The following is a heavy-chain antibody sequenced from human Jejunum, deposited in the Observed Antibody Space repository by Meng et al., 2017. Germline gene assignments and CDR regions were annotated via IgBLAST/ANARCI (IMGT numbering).Heavy chain of an antibody. V-gene: IGHV6-1*01. CDR1: WGSVSSNSAG. CDR3: AGGGLVRSTRGYSDY. J-gene: IGHJ4*02. CDR2: TYYRSKWYI. Sequence: QIQLQHSGPGLVKPSQTLPLTCAISWGSVSSNSAGWNWIRQSPSRGLEWLGRTYYRSKWYIDYAVSVKSRITINPDTSKNQFSLHLNSVTPEDTAVYYCAGGGLVRSTRGYSDYWGQGTLVTVSS. D-gene: IGHD1-26*01.